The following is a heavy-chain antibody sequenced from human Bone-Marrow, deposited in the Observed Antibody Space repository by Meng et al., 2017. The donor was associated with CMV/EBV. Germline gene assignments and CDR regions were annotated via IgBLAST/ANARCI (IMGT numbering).Heavy chain of an antibody. CDR3: ARGVAESLGWEMGY. J-gene: IGHJ4*02. CDR2: IDSDGRDI. D-gene: IGHD1-26*01. V-gene: IGHV3-74*03. Sequence: EVQLVESGVGLVQPGGSLGLSCAVSGFTLRRYWMHWVRQAPGKGLEWVSRIDSDGRDITYADSVRGRFTISRDDAKNTLYLQMNSLRVEDTAVYYCARGVAESLGWEMGYWGQGTLVTVSS. CDR1: GFTLRRYW.